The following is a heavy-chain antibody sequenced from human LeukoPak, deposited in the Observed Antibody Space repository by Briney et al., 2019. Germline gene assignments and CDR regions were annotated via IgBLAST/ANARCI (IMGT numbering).Heavy chain of an antibody. CDR3: ARERWDCSSTRCYGNDF. J-gene: IGHJ1*01. D-gene: IGHD2-2*01. CDR1: GGTFISYA. Sequence: ASVKVSCKASGGTFISYAISWVRQAPGQGREWMGRIIPILGIANYAQKFQGRVTITADKSTSTAYMELSSLRSEDTAVYYWARERWDCSSTRCYGNDFGGQGTLATVSA. V-gene: IGHV1-69*04. CDR2: IIPILGIA.